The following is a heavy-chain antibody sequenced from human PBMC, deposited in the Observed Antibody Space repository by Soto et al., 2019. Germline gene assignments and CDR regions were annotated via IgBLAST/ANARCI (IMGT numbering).Heavy chain of an antibody. CDR3: ARIILPIASYYFDY. D-gene: IGHD3-22*01. CDR2: IFSNDEK. V-gene: IGHV2-26*01. Sequence: GPTLLNPPKTLTLTCPASGFSPSNAKMGVSWIRHPTGKALEWLAHIFSNDEKSYSTSLKSRLTISKDTSKSQVVLTMTNMDPVDTATYYCARIILPIASYYFDYWGQGTLVTVSS. J-gene: IGHJ4*02. CDR1: GFSPSNAKMG.